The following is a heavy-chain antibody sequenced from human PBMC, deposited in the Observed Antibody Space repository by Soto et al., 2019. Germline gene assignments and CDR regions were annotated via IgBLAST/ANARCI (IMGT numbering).Heavy chain of an antibody. CDR3: VSMVRGVISSQDYYYGMDV. V-gene: IGHV1-69*01. CDR2: IIPIFGTA. J-gene: IGHJ6*02. CDR1: GGTFSSYA. Sequence: QVQLVQSGAEVKKPGSLVKVSCKASGGTFSSYATSWVRQAPGQGLEWMGGIIPIFGTANYAQKFQGRVTITADESTSTAYMELSSLRSEDTAVYYCVSMVRGVISSQDYYYGMDVWGQGTTVTVSS. D-gene: IGHD3-10*01.